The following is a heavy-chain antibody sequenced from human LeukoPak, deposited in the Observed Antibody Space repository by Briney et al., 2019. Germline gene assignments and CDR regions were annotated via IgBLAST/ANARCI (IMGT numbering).Heavy chain of an antibody. D-gene: IGHD6-19*01. Sequence: GGSLRLSCAASGFTFSSYSMNWVRQAPGKGLEWVSSISSSSSYIYYADSVKGRFTISRDNAKNSLYLQMNSLRAEDTAVYYCTGYSSGWGYYGMDVWGQGTTVTVSS. CDR2: ISSSSSYI. J-gene: IGHJ6*02. CDR3: TGYSSGWGYYGMDV. V-gene: IGHV3-21*04. CDR1: GFTFSSYS.